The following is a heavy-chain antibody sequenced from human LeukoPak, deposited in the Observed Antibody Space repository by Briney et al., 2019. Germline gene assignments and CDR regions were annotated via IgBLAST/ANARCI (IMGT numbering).Heavy chain of an antibody. V-gene: IGHV1-46*01. J-gene: IGHJ5*02. CDR3: ARSGITVTTMDNWWFGDWFDP. CDR1: GYTFTSYY. Sequence: ASVKVSCKASGYTFTSYYMHWVRQAPGQGLEWMGIINPSGGSTSYAQKFQGRVTMTRDTSTSTVYMELSSLRSEDTAVYYCARSGITVTTMDNWWFGDWFDPWGQGTLVTVSS. CDR2: INPSGGST. D-gene: IGHD4-17*01.